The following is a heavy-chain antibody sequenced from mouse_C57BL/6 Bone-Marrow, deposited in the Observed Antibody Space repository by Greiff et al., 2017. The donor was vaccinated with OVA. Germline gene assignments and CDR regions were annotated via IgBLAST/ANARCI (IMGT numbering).Heavy chain of an antibody. CDR2: INPSNGGT. CDR3: ARTLNY. CDR1: GYTFTSYW. Sequence: VQLQQPGTELVKPGASVTLSCKASGYTFTSYWMHWVKQRPGQGLAWIGNINPSNGGTNYNAQFKSKATLTVDKSYSKAYLQFRSLTSEDSAVYYCARTLNYWGQGTTLTVSS. J-gene: IGHJ2*01. V-gene: IGHV1-53*01.